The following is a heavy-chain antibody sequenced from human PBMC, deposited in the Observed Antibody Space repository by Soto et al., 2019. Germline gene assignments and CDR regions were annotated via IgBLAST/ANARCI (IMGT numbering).Heavy chain of an antibody. J-gene: IGHJ5*01. V-gene: IGHV4-4*02. CDR1: GAPISTGNW. D-gene: IGHD3-22*01. CDR3: ARHSSHYYDSSAYYDS. Sequence: QVHLQESGPGLVQSSGILSLTCGVSGAPISTGNWWTWVRQPPRKGLEWIGEIYHGGNTNYTPSTPSRATISVDKAKNQFSLMLSSVPAADTAVYYCARHSSHYYDSSAYYDSWGQGALVTVSS. CDR2: IYHGGNT.